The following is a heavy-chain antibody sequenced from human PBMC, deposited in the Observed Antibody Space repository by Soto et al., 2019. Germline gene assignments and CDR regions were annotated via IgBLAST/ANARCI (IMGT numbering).Heavy chain of an antibody. J-gene: IGHJ4*02. D-gene: IGHD4-17*01. CDR1: GFTFSSYA. CDR2: ISGSGGST. Sequence: HPGGSLRLSCAASGFTFSSYAMSWVRQAPGKGLEWVSAISGSGGSTYYADSVKGRFTISRDNSKNTLYLQMNSLRAEDTAVYYCAMEHYGDYFFDYWGQGTLVTVSS. V-gene: IGHV3-23*01. CDR3: AMEHYGDYFFDY.